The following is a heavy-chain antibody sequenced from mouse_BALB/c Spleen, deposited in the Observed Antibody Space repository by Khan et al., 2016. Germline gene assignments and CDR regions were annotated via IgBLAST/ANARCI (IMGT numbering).Heavy chain of an antibody. J-gene: IGHJ4*01. CDR2: INTNTGAP. CDR3: ARWYGNYALDY. CDR1: GYTFTNYG. D-gene: IGHD2-10*02. Sequence: QIQLVQSGPELKKPGETVKISCKASGYTFTNYGVHWVKQAPGKGLKWMGWINTNTGAPTYAEEFKGRFAFSLETSASTAFLQIDNLKKEDTATYFCARWYGNYALDYWGQGTSVTVSS. V-gene: IGHV9-3*02.